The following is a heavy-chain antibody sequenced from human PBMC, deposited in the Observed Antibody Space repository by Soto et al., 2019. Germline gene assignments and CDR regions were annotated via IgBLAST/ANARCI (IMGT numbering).Heavy chain of an antibody. V-gene: IGHV3-23*01. Sequence: GGSLRPSCATSGVGFSNYGMSWVRQAPGKGLEWVSVISASGDSTYYADPVKGRFTISGDNSKRTLYLQMNSLRAEDTAIYYCATDPRGPDYWGQGTQVTVSS. CDR2: ISASGDST. CDR1: GVGFSNYG. CDR3: ATDPRGPDY. J-gene: IGHJ4*02.